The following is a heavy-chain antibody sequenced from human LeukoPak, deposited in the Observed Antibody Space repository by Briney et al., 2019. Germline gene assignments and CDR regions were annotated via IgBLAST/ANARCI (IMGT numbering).Heavy chain of an antibody. D-gene: IGHD3-10*01. J-gene: IGHJ4*02. CDR1: GFTFSSHE. V-gene: IGHV3-48*03. CDR3: ARDEVAQPASYGSGSYYSYYFDY. CDR2: ISESGSTT. Sequence: GGSLRLSCAASGFTFSSHEMIWVRQAPGKGLEWVSFISESGSTTRYADSVKGRVTISRDNAENSLSLQMNSLTVEDAAVYYCARDEVAQPASYGSGSYYSYYFDYWGQGTLVTVSS.